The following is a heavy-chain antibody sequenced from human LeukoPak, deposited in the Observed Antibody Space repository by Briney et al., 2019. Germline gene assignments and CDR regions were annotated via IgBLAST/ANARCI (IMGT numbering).Heavy chain of an antibody. D-gene: IGHD6-6*01. V-gene: IGHV1-46*01. CDR1: GYIFTCYY. J-gene: IGHJ4*02. CDR3: ATHPIIAARAR. CDR2: INPSGGST. Sequence: ASVKVSCKASGYIFTCYYMHWVRQAPGQGLEWMGIINPSGGSTSYAQKFQGRVTMTRDTPTSTVYMELSSLRSEDTAVYYCATHPIIAARARWGQGTLVTVSS.